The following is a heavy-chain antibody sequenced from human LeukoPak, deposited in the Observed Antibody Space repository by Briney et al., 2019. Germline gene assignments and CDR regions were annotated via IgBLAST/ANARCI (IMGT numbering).Heavy chain of an antibody. Sequence: SETLSLTCTVSGGSISSSSYYWGWIRQPPGKGLEVIGSIYYSGTTYYNPSLKSRVTISVDTSKNQFSLKLSSVTAADTAVYYCARGPSNYDFWSGYYANWFDPWGQGTLVTVSS. CDR3: ARGPSNYDFWSGYYANWFDP. J-gene: IGHJ5*02. D-gene: IGHD3-3*01. CDR2: IYYSGTT. V-gene: IGHV4-39*01. CDR1: GGSISSSSYY.